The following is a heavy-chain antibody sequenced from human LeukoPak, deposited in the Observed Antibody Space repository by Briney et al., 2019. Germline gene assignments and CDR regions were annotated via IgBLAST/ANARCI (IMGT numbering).Heavy chain of an antibody. V-gene: IGHV4-61*01. CDR3: ARVTGYRIEDYFDY. J-gene: IGHJ4*02. D-gene: IGHD6-13*01. Sequence: PSETLSLTCTVSGGSINSSSYYWSWIRQPPGKGLEWIGYIYYSGSTNYNPSLKSRVTISVETSKNEFSLKLRSVTAADTAVYYCARVTGYRIEDYFDYWGQGTLVTVSS. CDR2: IYYSGST. CDR1: GGSINSSSYY.